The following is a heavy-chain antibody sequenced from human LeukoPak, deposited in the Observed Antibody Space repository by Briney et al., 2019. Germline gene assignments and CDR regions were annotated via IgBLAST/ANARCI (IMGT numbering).Heavy chain of an antibody. CDR2: ISYDGSNK. CDR1: GFTFSSYG. D-gene: IGHD1-26*01. V-gene: IGHV3-30*18. CDR3: AKESIEWELLYYFDY. Sequence: GGSLRLSCAASGFTFSSYGMHWVRQAPGKGLEWVAVISYDGSNKYYADSVKGRFTISRDNSKNTLYLQMNSLRAEDTAVYYCAKESIEWELLYYFDYWGQGTLVTVSS. J-gene: IGHJ4*02.